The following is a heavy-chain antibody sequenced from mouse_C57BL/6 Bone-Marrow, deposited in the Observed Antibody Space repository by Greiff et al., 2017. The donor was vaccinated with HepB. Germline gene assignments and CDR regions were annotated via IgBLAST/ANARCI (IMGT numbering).Heavy chain of an antibody. J-gene: IGHJ2*01. CDR2: ISSGGSYT. V-gene: IGHV5-6*01. D-gene: IGHD1-1*01. CDR3: ARHYGSSYGYFDY. CDR1: GFTSSSYG. Sequence: EVQLVESGGDLVKPGGSLKLSCAASGFTSSSYGMSWVRQTPDKRLEWVATISSGGSYTYYPDSVKGRFTISRDNAKNTLYLQRSSLKSEDTAMYYCARHYGSSYGYFDYWGQGTTLTVSS.